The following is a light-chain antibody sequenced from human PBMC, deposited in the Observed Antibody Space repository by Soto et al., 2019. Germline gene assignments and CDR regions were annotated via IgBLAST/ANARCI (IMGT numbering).Light chain of an antibody. CDR3: QQSYNPPYT. Sequence: DIQMTQSPSSLSASVGDRVTITCRASQRITDDLNWYQQKPCKAPQLLIYAASSLQSAAPSRFRSSGSATDYTLTISSLQPEDFATYYCQQSYNPPYTFGQGTKLEIK. CDR1: QRITDD. J-gene: IGKJ2*01. CDR2: AAS. V-gene: IGKV1-39*01.